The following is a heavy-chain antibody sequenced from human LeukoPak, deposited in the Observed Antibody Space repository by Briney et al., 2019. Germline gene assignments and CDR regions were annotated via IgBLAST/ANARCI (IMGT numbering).Heavy chain of an antibody. CDR2: IHPYSNYI. J-gene: IGHJ4*02. D-gene: IGHD5-18*01. CDR3: VRDLGYSYGYGFDY. Sequence: KTGGSLRLSCAASGFTFGRYTMDWVPQAPGKGLECVSSIHPYSNYIYYAASVMGRFTVSRDNAENSLYLQLNSLKVEDTAIYYCVRDLGYSYGYGFDYWGQGTLVSVS. CDR1: GFTFGRYT. V-gene: IGHV3-21*01.